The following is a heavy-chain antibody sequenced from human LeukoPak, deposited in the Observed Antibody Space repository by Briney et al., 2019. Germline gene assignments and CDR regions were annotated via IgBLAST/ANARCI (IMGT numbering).Heavy chain of an antibody. Sequence: SETLSLTCTVSGGSISSYYWSWIRQPPGKGLEWIGYIYYSGSTNYNPSLESRVTISVDTSKNQFSLKLSSVTAADTAVYYCARLEYSSGWSLLNDYYYGMDVWGQGTTVTVSS. J-gene: IGHJ6*02. V-gene: IGHV4-59*08. CDR3: ARLEYSSGWSLLNDYYYGMDV. CDR1: GGSISSYY. D-gene: IGHD6-19*01. CDR2: IYYSGST.